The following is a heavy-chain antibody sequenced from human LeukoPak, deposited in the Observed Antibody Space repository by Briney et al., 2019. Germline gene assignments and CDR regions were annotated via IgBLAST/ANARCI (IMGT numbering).Heavy chain of an antibody. CDR2: MNPNNGNT. D-gene: IGHD6-13*01. CDR3: ARLASSSWPLYYYYGMDV. V-gene: IGHV1-8*01. CDR1: GYTFTSYD. J-gene: IGHJ6*02. Sequence: ASVNVSCKASGYTFTSYDINWVRQATGQGLEWMGWMNPNNGNTGYAQKFQGRVTMTRSTSISTAYMELSSLRSEDPAVYYCARLASSSWPLYYYYGMDVWGQGTTVTVSS.